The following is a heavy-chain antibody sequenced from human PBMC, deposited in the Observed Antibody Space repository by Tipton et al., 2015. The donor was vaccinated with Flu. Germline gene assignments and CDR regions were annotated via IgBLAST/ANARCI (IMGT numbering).Heavy chain of an antibody. D-gene: IGHD4-11*01. CDR3: AWRDFSNYVSDPKNWFDP. CDR1: GDSVRSTYY. J-gene: IGHJ5*02. V-gene: IGHV4-38-2*02. CDR2: INHNGNT. Sequence: TLSLTCTVTGDSVRSTYYWAWIRQPPGRGLEWSGNINHNGNTYHNPSLKSRVIMSVDTSRNQFSLKLSSVTAAATAVYYCAWRDFSNYVSDPKNWFDPWGQGTLVTVSS.